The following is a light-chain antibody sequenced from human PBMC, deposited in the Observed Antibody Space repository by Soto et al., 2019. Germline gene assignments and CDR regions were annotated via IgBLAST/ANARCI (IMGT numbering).Light chain of an antibody. CDR2: EVS. V-gene: IGLV2-14*01. Sequence: QSVLAQPASVSGSPGQSITISCTGTSSDVGGYNYVSWYQQHPAKAPKLVIYEVSNRPSGVSNRFSGSKSGNTASLTISGLQAEDEADYFCSSYRSSSTLGVFGGGTKVTVL. CDR3: SSYRSSSTLGV. CDR1: SSDVGGYNY. J-gene: IGLJ3*02.